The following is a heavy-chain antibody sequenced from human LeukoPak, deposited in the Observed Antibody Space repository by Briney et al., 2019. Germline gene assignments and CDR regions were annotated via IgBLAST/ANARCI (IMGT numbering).Heavy chain of an antibody. CDR1: GFTFSSYA. CDR3: AKQSAGSAAWYSLHYDF. D-gene: IGHD6-13*01. Sequence: HPGGSLRLSCAASGFTFSSYAMTWVRQAPGRGLEWVSSVDGGGGGTYYADSVKGRFTISRDNSKDTLYLQMNGLRAEDTAVYFCAKQSAGSAAWYSLHYDFWGQEPWSPSPQ. V-gene: IGHV3-23*01. J-gene: IGHJ4*01. CDR2: VDGGGGGT.